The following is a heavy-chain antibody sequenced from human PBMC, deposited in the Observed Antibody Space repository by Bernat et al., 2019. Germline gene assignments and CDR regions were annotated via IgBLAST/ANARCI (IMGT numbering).Heavy chain of an antibody. CDR3: ARPYYDFWSGYYMGAFDI. Sequence: EVQLVESGGGLVQPGGSLRLSCAASGFTFSSYALSWVRQAPGKGLEWVSAVSGSGGSTYYADSVKGRFTISRDSSKNTLYLQMNSLRAEDTAVYYCARPYYDFWSGYYMGAFDIWGQGTMVTVSS. J-gene: IGHJ3*02. D-gene: IGHD3-3*01. CDR2: VSGSGGST. CDR1: GFTFSSYA. V-gene: IGHV3-23*04.